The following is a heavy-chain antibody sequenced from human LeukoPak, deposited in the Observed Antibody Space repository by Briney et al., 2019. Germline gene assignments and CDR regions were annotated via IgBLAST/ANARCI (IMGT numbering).Heavy chain of an antibody. D-gene: IGHD1-7*01. CDR1: GGSISTYY. Sequence: SETLSLTCTVSGGSISTYYWNWIRQPPGKGLEWIGYIYYSGTTNYNPSLKSRVTISVDTSKNQFSLRLISVTAADTAVYYCATSITGTTYAFDIWGQGTMVTVSS. CDR3: ATSITGTTYAFDI. J-gene: IGHJ3*02. V-gene: IGHV4-59*01. CDR2: IYYSGTT.